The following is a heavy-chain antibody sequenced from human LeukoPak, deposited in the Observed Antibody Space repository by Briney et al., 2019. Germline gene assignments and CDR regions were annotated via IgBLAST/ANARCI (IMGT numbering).Heavy chain of an antibody. Sequence: GSLRLSCAASGFTFSNFWMSWVRQAPGKGLEWVANIKPEGSEKYYVDSVKGRFTISRDNAKNSLYLQMNSLRAEDTAVYYCTRNRGLDVWGQGTTVTVSS. CDR2: IKPEGSEK. CDR1: GFTFSNFW. V-gene: IGHV3-7*01. D-gene: IGHD6-25*01. J-gene: IGHJ6*02. CDR3: TRNRGLDV.